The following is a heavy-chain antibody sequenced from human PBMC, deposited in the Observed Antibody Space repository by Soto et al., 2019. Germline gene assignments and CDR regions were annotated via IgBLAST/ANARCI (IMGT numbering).Heavy chain of an antibody. Sequence: ASVKVSCKASGYTFTSYGISWVRQAPGQGLEWMGWISAYNGNTNYAQKLQGRVTMTTDTSTSTAYMELRSLRSDDTAVYYCARPTYYYDSSGYYSGFFDYWGQGTLVTVSS. CDR1: GYTFTSYG. CDR2: ISAYNGNT. V-gene: IGHV1-18*01. J-gene: IGHJ4*02. CDR3: ARPTYYYDSSGYYSGFFDY. D-gene: IGHD3-22*01.